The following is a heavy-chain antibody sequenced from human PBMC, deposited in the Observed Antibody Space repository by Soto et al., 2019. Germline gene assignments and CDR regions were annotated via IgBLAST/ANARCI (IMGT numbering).Heavy chain of an antibody. D-gene: IGHD3-10*01. J-gene: IGHJ4*02. CDR1: GFTFSNNL. V-gene: IGHV3-23*01. CDR3: VGEGRRGVEEFNV. Sequence: EVQLLESGGGLVQPGGSLTLSCAASGFTFSNNLIHWVRQAPGEGLEWVSGFAGNFVTLLYSDSVKGRFTISRDNSKNTSDRDMNTPRSEGAAIYYVVGEGRRGVEEFNVWGLGTLVTVSS. CDR2: FAGNFVTL.